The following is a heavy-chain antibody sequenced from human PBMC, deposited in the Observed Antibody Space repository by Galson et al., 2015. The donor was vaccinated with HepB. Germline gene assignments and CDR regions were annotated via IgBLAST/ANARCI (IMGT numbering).Heavy chain of an antibody. D-gene: IGHD1-26*01. CDR1: GYTFTNYG. V-gene: IGHV1-18*01. CDR3: VRELYSDGATWDDTFDV. CDR2: ISTYNGDT. J-gene: IGHJ3*01. Sequence: SVKVSCKASGYTFTNYGISWVRQAPGQGLEWMGWISTYNGDTNYAQRLQGRVTITTDTSTSSVNMALRSLRSDDTAVYYCVRELYSDGATWDDTFDVWGQGTMVTVSS.